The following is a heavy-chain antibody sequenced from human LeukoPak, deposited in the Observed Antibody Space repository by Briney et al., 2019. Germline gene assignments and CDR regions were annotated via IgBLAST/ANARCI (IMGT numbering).Heavy chain of an antibody. CDR3: ARAPLGRPDYYGMDV. V-gene: IGHV1-69*05. Sequence: SVKVSCKASGGTFSSYAISWVRQAPGQGLEWMGGIIPIFGTANYAQKFQGRVTMTRNTSISTVYMELSSLRSEDTAVYYCARAPLGRPDYYGMDVWGQGTTVTVSS. CDR1: GGTFSSYA. J-gene: IGHJ6*02. D-gene: IGHD1-26*01. CDR2: IIPIFGTA.